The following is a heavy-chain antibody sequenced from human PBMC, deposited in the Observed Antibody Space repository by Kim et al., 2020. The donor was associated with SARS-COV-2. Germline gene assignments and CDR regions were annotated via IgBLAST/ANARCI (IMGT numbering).Heavy chain of an antibody. J-gene: IGHJ4*02. Sequence: ADAVKGWVTISRDNSKKTLNLQMNSLRAEDRAVYYCAKRPGVGSYFYFDYWGQGTLVTVSS. V-gene: IGHV3-23*01. CDR3: AKRPGVGSYFYFDY. D-gene: IGHD1-26*01.